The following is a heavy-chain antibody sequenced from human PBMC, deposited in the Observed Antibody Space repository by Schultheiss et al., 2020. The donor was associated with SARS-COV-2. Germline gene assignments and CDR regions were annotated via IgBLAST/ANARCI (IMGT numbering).Heavy chain of an antibody. J-gene: IGHJ5*02. CDR2: IWYDGSNK. V-gene: IGHV3-33*08. D-gene: IGHD6-13*01. CDR3: ARGVGAAAGTNWFDR. CDR1: GFTFSSYA. Sequence: GGSLRLSCAASGFTFSSYAMHWVRQAPGKGLEWVAVIWYDGSNKYHADSVKGRFTISRDNSKNTLYLEMNSLRVENTAVYYCARGVGAAAGTNWFDRWGQGSLVTVSS.